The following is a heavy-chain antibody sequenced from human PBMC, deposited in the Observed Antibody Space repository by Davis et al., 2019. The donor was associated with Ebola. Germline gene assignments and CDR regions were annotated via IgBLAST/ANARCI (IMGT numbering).Heavy chain of an antibody. V-gene: IGHV4-59*05. CDR3: ARHDFHNSGYPFDY. D-gene: IGHD6-19*01. CDR1: GATISSYY. Sequence: MPGGSLRLSCSVSGATISSYYWSWIRQPPGKGLEWIGSIASGGTTYYNPSLKSRLTISVDTSKNQFSLILRSVTATDTAVYFCARHDFHNSGYPFDYWGQGTLVTVSS. J-gene: IGHJ4*02. CDR2: IASGGTT.